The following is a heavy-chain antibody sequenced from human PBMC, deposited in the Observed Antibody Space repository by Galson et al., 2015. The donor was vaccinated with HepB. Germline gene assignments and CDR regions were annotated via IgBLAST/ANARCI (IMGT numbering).Heavy chain of an antibody. Sequence: AISGDSVSSYDVAWNWIRQSPSRGLEWLGRTYFRSRWYTDYAVSLKSRITINPDPSKDQFSLQVNSVIPDDTAIYYCAREDGDNIWNFDLWGRGTRVTVTS. D-gene: IGHD5-24*01. J-gene: IGHJ2*01. V-gene: IGHV6-1*01. CDR2: TYFRSRWYT. CDR1: GDSVSSYDVA. CDR3: AREDGDNIWNFDL.